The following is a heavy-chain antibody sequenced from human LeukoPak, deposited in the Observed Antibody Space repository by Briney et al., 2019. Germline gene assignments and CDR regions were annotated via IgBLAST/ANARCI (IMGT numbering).Heavy chain of an antibody. J-gene: IGHJ6*03. V-gene: IGHV4-39*01. D-gene: IGHD6-6*01. CDR3: AGGLIAASTDYYYMDV. Sequence: SETLSLTCTVSGASISSSRYYWGWIRQPPGKGLEWIGSIYYSGSTYYNPSLKSRVTISVDTSKNQFSLKLNSVTAADTAVYYCAGGLIAASTDYYYMDVWGKGTTVTVSS. CDR1: GASISSSRYY. CDR2: IYYSGST.